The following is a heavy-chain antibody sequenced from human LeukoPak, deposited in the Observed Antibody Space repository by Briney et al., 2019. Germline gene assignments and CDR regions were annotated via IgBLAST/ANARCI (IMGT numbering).Heavy chain of an antibody. Sequence: PSETLSLTCTVSGGSISGSSYYWGWIRQPPGKGLEWIGIIYYSGSTYYNPSLKSRVTISVDTSKNHFSLRLSSVTAADTAVYYCARDGATMVRGLMGTSYGFDYWGQGTLVTVSS. V-gene: IGHV4-39*07. J-gene: IGHJ4*02. CDR3: ARDGATMVRGLMGTSYGFDY. CDR2: IYYSGST. D-gene: IGHD3-10*01. CDR1: GGSISGSSYY.